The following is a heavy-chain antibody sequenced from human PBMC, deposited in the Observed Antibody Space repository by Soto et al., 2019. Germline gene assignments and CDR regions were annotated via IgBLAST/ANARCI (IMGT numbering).Heavy chain of an antibody. V-gene: IGHV4-31*03. CDR2: IYYSGST. CDR3: ARELMSDYDGGDAFDI. Sequence: SETLSLTCTVSGGSISSGGYYWSWIRQHPGKGLEWIGYIYYSGSTYYNPSLKSRVTISVDTAKNQFSLKLSSVTAADTAVYYCARELMSDYDGGDAFDIWGQGTMVTVSS. J-gene: IGHJ3*02. D-gene: IGHD5-12*01. CDR1: GGSISSGGYY.